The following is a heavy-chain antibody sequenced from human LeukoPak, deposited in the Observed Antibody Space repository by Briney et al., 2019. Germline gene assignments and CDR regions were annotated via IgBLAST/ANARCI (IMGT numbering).Heavy chain of an antibody. CDR2: INPNSGGT. J-gene: IGHJ4*02. CDR3: ARVSGYYGSGVESSWKELDY. V-gene: IGHV1-2*02. CDR1: GYTFTGYY. Sequence: ASVKVSCKASGYTFTGYYMHWVRQAPEQGLEWMGWINPNSGGTNYAQKFQGRVTMTRDTSISTAYMELSRLRSDDTAVYYCARVSGYYGSGVESSWKELDYWGQGTLVTVSS. D-gene: IGHD3-10*01.